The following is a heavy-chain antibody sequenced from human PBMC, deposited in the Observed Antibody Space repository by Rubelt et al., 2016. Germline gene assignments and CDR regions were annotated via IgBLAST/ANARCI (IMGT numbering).Heavy chain of an antibody. CDR1: EYTFTSYD. J-gene: IGHJ4*02. V-gene: IGHV1-8*01. CDR3: AREVPDC. CDR2: MNPNSGNA. Sequence: QVQLVQSGAEVKKPGASVKVSCKASEYTFTSYDINWVRQATGQGLEWMGWMNPNSGNAGYAQKFQARCTMTRDTSITTAYMGVSSLGSDDTAVNYCAREVPDCWGQGTLVTVSS.